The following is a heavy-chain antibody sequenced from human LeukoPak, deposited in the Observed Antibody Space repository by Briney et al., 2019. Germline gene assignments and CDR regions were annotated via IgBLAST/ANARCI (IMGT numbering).Heavy chain of an antibody. D-gene: IGHD6-19*01. CDR2: IYHSGST. CDR3: ARVDSSGWLYYFDY. CDR1: GGSISSSNW. J-gene: IGHJ4*02. Sequence: SGTLSLTCAVSGGSISSSNWWSWVRQPPGKGLEWIGEIYHSGSTNYNPSLKSRVTISVGKSKNQFSLKLSSVTAADTAVYYCARVDSSGWLYYFDYWGQGTLVTVSS. V-gene: IGHV4-4*02.